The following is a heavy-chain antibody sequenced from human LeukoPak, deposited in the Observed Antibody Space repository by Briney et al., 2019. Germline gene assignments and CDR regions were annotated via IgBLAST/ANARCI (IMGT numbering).Heavy chain of an antibody. CDR3: AIGSSGVSRWFDP. CDR2: IYHSGST. J-gene: IGHJ5*02. Sequence: SETLSLTCVVFGGFITSGGYSWSWLRQPPGKGLEWIGYIYHSGSTYYNPSLKSRVTISLDRSTKQFSLKLSSVTAADTAVYYCAIGSSGVSRWFDPWGQGTLVTVSS. CDR1: GGFITSGGYS. D-gene: IGHD3-10*01. V-gene: IGHV4-30-2*01.